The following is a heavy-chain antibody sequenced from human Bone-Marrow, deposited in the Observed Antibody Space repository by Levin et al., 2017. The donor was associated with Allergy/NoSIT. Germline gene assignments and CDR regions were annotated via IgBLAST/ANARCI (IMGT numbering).Heavy chain of an antibody. CDR1: GFTFSSYA. Sequence: PGGSLRLSCAASGFTFSSYAMSWVRQAPGKGLEWVSAISGSGGSTYYADSVKGRFTISRDNSKNTLYLQMNSLRAEDTAVYYCAKGMVGPQYCTGGVCYSIPPHHTYYYMDVWGKGTTVTVSS. D-gene: IGHD2-8*02. CDR2: ISGSGGST. J-gene: IGHJ6*03. CDR3: AKGMVGPQYCTGGVCYSIPPHHTYYYMDV. V-gene: IGHV3-23*01.